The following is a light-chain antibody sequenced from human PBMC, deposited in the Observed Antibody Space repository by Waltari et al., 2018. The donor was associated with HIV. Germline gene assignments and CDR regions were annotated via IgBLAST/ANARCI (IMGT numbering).Light chain of an antibody. CDR2: DVS. CDR3: CSYAGSYTLRV. Sequence: QSALTQPRSVSGSPGQSVTISCTGTSSDVGAYNHVSWYQQHPGKAPKLMIYDVSKRPSGVPDRFSGSKSGNTASLTISGLQAEDEADYYCCSYAGSYTLRVFGGGTKLTVL. V-gene: IGLV2-11*01. J-gene: IGLJ2*01. CDR1: SSDVGAYNH.